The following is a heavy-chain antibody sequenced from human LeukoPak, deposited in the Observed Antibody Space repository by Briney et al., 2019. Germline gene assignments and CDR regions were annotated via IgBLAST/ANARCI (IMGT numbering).Heavy chain of an antibody. Sequence: PGGSLRLSCAASGFPFSGSGMHWVRQAPGKGLEWVAIVWYDGSNQYYADSVKGRFTISRDNSKSTVDLQMNSLRVEDTAVYFCAKDKDTPATSQPQRGYFESWGQGTLVTVSS. CDR2: VWYDGSNQ. D-gene: IGHD6-25*01. CDR3: AKDKDTPATSQPQRGYFES. V-gene: IGHV3-33*06. J-gene: IGHJ4*02. CDR1: GFPFSGSG.